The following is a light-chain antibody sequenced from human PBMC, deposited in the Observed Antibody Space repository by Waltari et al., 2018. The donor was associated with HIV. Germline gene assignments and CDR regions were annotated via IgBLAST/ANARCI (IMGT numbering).Light chain of an antibody. CDR3: QQYNNWPPNT. CDR2: GAS. CDR1: QSVSTN. J-gene: IGKJ4*01. V-gene: IGKV3-15*01. Sequence: EIVMTQSPATLSVSPGERATLSCRASQSVSTNLAWYQQKPGQAPRLIIYGASTRATGLPARFSGSGSGTEFSLTISSLQSEDFAVYYCQQYNNWPPNTFGGGTKVEIK.